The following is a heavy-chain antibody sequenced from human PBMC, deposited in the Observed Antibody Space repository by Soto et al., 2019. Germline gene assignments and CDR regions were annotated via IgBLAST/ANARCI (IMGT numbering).Heavy chain of an antibody. Sequence: GASVKVSCNASGYTFTSYGISWVRQAPGQGREWMGWISAYNGNTNYAQKLQGRVTMTTDTSTSTAYMELRSLRSDDTAVYYCARVMVRGVTMPYHSFDPWGQGTLVTVSS. J-gene: IGHJ5*02. CDR1: GYTFTSYG. D-gene: IGHD3-10*01. CDR3: ARVMVRGVTMPYHSFDP. V-gene: IGHV1-18*04. CDR2: ISAYNGNT.